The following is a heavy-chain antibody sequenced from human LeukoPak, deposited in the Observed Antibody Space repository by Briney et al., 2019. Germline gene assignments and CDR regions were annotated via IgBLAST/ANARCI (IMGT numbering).Heavy chain of an antibody. D-gene: IGHD6-19*01. Sequence: PGGSLRLSCAASGFTFDDYAMHWVRQAPGKGLEWVGRIKSKTDGGTTDYAAPVKGRFTISRDDSKNTPYLQMNSLKTEDTAVYYCTTDLIAVVDDTFDIWGQGTMVTVSS. CDR2: IKSKTDGGTT. J-gene: IGHJ3*02. CDR1: GFTFDDYA. V-gene: IGHV3-15*07. CDR3: TTDLIAVVDDTFDI.